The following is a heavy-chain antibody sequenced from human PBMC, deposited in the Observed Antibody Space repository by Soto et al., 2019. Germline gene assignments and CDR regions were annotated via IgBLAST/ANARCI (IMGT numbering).Heavy chain of an antibody. CDR3: AASCVGCSGLNYYGMDV. J-gene: IGHJ6*02. D-gene: IGHD6-19*01. CDR2: IYYSGST. Sequence: QVQLQESGPGLVKPSQTLSLTCTVSGGSISSGGYYWSWIRQHPGKVLEWIGYIYYSGSTYYTPSLKSRVTISVDTSKSQFSLKLSSVTGADTAVYYCAASCVGCSGLNYYGMDVWGQGTKVTVSS. V-gene: IGHV4-31*03. CDR1: GGSISSGGYY.